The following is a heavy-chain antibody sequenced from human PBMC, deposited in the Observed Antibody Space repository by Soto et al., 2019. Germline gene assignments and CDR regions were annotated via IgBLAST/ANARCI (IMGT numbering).Heavy chain of an antibody. D-gene: IGHD3-10*01. CDR1: GYTFSGYY. V-gene: IGHV1-2*02. CDR2: INPKTGDT. CDR3: ARDLIRRGLQFYYYYGMDV. Sequence: VQLVQSGAEVKKPGASVKVSCKASGYTFSGYYIHWVRQAPGQGLEWMGWINPKTGDTNYAQKFQGRVAMTRDTSVNAAYMELSRLKSDDTAVFYCARDLIRRGLQFYYYYGMDVWGQGTTVTVS. J-gene: IGHJ6*02.